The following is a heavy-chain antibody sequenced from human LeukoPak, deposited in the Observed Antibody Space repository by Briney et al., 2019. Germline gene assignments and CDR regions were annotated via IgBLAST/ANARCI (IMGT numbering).Heavy chain of an antibody. CDR3: AREVGGGATNYFDY. V-gene: IGHV3-53*01. CDR2: IYSADSA. J-gene: IGHJ4*02. D-gene: IGHD1-26*01. CDR1: GFTVSRNY. Sequence: GGSLRLSCAASGFTVSRNYMSWVRQAPGKGLEWVSVIYSADSAYYADSVRGRFTISRDNSKNTLYLQMNSLRADDTALYYCAREVGGGATNYFDYWGQGTLVTVSS.